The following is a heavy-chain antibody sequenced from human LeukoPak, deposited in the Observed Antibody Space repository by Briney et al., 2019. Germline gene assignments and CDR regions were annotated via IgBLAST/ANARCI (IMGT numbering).Heavy chain of an antibody. CDR1: GFSFNNRA. V-gene: IGHV3-23*01. J-gene: IGHJ4*02. Sequence: GGSLRLSCAASGFSFNNRAMSWVRQAPGKGLEWVSSISSSSSYIYYADSVKGRFTISRDNSKNTLYLQMNSLRAEDTAVYYCAKVQAARGDYWGQGTLVTVSS. D-gene: IGHD6-6*01. CDR2: ISSSSSYI. CDR3: AKVQAARGDY.